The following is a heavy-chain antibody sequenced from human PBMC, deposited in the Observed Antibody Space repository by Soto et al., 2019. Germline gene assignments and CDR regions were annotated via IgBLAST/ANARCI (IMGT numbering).Heavy chain of an antibody. CDR3: ARSYYKILTGYYT. V-gene: IGHV4-34*01. CDR1: DGAFSGYS. D-gene: IGHD3-9*01. Sequence: PSETLSLTCVGSDGAFSGYSWGWVRQAPGKGLEWLGEISYRGGTTYNTSLRSRLTISADTSKGQFSLSRTSVTAADTAVYFCARSYYKILTGYYTWGQGTVVTVSS. CDR2: ISYRGGT. J-gene: IGHJ5*02.